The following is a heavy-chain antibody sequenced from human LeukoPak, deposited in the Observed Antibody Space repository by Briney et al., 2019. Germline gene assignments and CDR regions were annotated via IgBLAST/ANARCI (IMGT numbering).Heavy chain of an antibody. V-gene: IGHV1-3*01. CDR1: GYTFTSYA. D-gene: IGHD6-13*01. J-gene: IGHJ4*02. Sequence: ASVKVSCKASGYTFTSYAMHWVRQAPGQRLEWMGWINAGNGNTKYSQKFQDRVTITRDTSASTAYMELSSLRSEDAAVYYCARHPDRAAAGTGFDYWGQGTLVTVSS. CDR2: INAGNGNT. CDR3: ARHPDRAAAGTGFDY.